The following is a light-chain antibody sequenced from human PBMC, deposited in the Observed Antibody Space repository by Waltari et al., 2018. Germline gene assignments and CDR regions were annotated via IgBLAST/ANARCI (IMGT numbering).Light chain of an antibody. V-gene: IGKV3-20*01. CDR2: AAS. Sequence: DIVLTQSPGTLSLSPGERATLSCRASQSVISSSLAWYQQKPGQAPRLLIYAASRRATGIPDRISGSGSETDFTLTLSSLEPEDFAVYYCQQHGSSPFTFGQGTKVEIK. CDR3: QQHGSSPFT. CDR1: QSVISSS. J-gene: IGKJ2*01.